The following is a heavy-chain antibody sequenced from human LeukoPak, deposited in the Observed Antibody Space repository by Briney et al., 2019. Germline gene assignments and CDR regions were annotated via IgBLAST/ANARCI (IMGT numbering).Heavy chain of an antibody. J-gene: IGHJ4*02. D-gene: IGHD3-22*01. CDR2: ISSSSSYI. Sequence: GGSLRLSCAASGFTFSSYSMNWVRQAPGRGLEWVSSISSSSSYIYYADSVKGRFTISRDNAKNSLYLQMNSLRAEDTAVYYCARDLTCYYDSSGYYYAQTLGYWGQGTLVTVSS. CDR1: GFTFSSYS. V-gene: IGHV3-21*01. CDR3: ARDLTCYYDSSGYYYAQTLGY.